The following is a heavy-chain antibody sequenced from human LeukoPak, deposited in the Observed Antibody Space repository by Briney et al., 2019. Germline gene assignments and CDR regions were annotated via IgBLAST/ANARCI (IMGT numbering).Heavy chain of an antibody. CDR2: ISADKSNT. CDR3: ARDLKTMGRGLIDY. D-gene: IGHD3-10*01. CDR1: GYTFTSYG. Sequence: ASVKVSCKASGYTFTSYGISWVGQAPGQGLEWVGWISADKSNTNYAQKRQGRVTMTTDTSASTAYMELRSLRSDETAVYYCARDLKTMGRGLIDYGGQGTLVTVSS. J-gene: IGHJ4*02. V-gene: IGHV1-18*01.